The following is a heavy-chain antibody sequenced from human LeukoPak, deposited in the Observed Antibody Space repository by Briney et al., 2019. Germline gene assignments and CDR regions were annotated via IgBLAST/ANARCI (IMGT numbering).Heavy chain of an antibody. CDR1: GFTFNTQS. V-gene: IGHV3-21*01. CDR3: ARGLGWITPGAPYFDL. CDR2: ISSSGGHI. Sequence: GGSLRLSCAASGFTFNTQSMDWVRQAPGKGLEWLSAISSSGGHIYYAGSVQGRFTISRDDAKESVYLQLNSLRAEDTAVYYCARGLGWITPGAPYFDLWGHGTLVTVSS. D-gene: IGHD5-12*01. J-gene: IGHJ4*01.